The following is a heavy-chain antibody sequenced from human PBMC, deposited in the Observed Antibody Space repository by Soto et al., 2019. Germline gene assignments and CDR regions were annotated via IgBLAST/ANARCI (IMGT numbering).Heavy chain of an antibody. CDR2: ISHSGST. CDR3: ARGGLLPDY. V-gene: IGHV4-30-2*01. D-gene: IGHD6-19*01. J-gene: IGHJ4*02. CDR1: GGSISSGGYS. Sequence: SATLSLTCAVSGGSISSGGYSWSWIRQPPGKGLEWIGYISHSGSTYYNPSLKSRVTISVDRSKNQFSLKLSFVTAADTAVYYCARGGLLPDYWGQGTLVTAPQ.